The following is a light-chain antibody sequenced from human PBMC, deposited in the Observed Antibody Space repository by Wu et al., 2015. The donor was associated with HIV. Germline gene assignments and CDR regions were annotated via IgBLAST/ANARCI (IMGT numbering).Light chain of an antibody. CDR1: QSVSTTS. J-gene: IGKJ4*01. CDR3: QQRNNWPRAT. V-gene: IGKV3D-20*02. CDR2: GTS. Sequence: IVLTQSPGTLSLSPGERATLSCRASQSVSTTSLVWYQQKPGQAPRLLIYGTSSRAAGIPARFSGSGSGTDFTLTISGLEPEDFAVYYCQQRNNWPRATFGGGTKVEIK.